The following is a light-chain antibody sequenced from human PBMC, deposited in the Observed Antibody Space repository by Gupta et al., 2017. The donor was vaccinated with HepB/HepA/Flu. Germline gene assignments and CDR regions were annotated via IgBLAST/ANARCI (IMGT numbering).Light chain of an antibody. CDR3: QSADSSGTYVV. J-gene: IGLJ2*01. Sequence: SYELTQPPSVSVSPGQTARITCSGDALPKQYAYWYQQKPGQAPVLVIYKDSERTSGIPERFSGSSSGTTVTLTISGVQAEDGADYYCQSADSSGTYVVFGGGTKLTVL. CDR1: ALPKQY. V-gene: IGLV3-25*03. CDR2: KDS.